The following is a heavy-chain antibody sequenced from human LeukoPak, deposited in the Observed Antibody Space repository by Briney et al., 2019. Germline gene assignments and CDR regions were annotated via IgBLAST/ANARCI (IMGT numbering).Heavy chain of an antibody. J-gene: IGHJ4*02. V-gene: IGHV4-4*09. CDR2: ISPSGST. CDR3: ASHLRGFSYLIADS. CDR1: GGLISRIEYY. D-gene: IGHD3-10*01. Sequence: SETLSLTCTVSGGLISRIEYYWSWIRQSPGKGPEWIGYISPSGSTNYSPSLKSRVTMLIDTSKKEFYLRLTSVTAADTAVFYCASHLRGFSYLIADSWGQGILVTVSS.